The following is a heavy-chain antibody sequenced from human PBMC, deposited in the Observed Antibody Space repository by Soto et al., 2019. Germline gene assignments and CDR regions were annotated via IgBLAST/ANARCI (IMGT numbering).Heavy chain of an antibody. Sequence: SETLSLTCAVYGGSFSGYYWSWIRQPPGKGLEWIGEINHSGSTNYNPSLKSRVTISVDTSKNQFSLKLSSVTAADTAVYYCAGGTAMVPFNWGQGTLVTVSS. V-gene: IGHV4-34*01. D-gene: IGHD5-18*01. CDR2: INHSGST. CDR1: GGSFSGYY. J-gene: IGHJ4*02. CDR3: AGGTAMVPFN.